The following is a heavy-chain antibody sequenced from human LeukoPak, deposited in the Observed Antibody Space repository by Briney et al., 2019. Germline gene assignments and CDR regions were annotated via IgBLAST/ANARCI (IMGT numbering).Heavy chain of an antibody. CDR1: GFTFSTYA. CDR2: MTGNGGSL. Sequence: GGSLRLSCAASGFTFSTYAMSWVRQAPGKGLEWVSGMTGNGGSLYYADSVKGRFTISRDNSKNTLYLQMNSLRAEDTAVYYCAKDLTLSPTYYDILTGYYANYYYYGMDVWGQGTTVTVSS. V-gene: IGHV3-23*01. CDR3: AKDLTLSPTYYDILTGYYANYYYYGMDV. D-gene: IGHD3-9*01. J-gene: IGHJ6*02.